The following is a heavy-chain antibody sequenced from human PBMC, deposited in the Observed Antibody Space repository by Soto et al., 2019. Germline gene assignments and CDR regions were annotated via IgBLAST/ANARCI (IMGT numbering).Heavy chain of an antibody. CDR1: GFTFNDYA. V-gene: IGHV3-9*01. CDR3: AKHMVHASTVSRGAFDI. CDR2: IDWNSGIV. Sequence: EVQLVESGGALAQPGGSLRLSCAASGFTFNDYAMHWVRQAPGQGLEWVAGIDWNSGIVVYADSVKGGFSISRANAKNSLYLQINSLRAEHTAFYHYAKHMVHASTVSRGAFDIWSQGTVVTVSS. D-gene: IGHD1-1*01. J-gene: IGHJ3*02.